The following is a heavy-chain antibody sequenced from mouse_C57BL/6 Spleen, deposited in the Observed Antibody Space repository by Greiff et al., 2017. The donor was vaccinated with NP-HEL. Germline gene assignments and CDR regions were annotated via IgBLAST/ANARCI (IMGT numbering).Heavy chain of an antibody. J-gene: IGHJ3*01. CDR2: FYPGSGSI. V-gene: IGHV1-62-2*01. D-gene: IGHD2-5*01. CDR1: GYTFTEYT. CDR3: ARHEESYYSNYGFAY. Sequence: QVHVKQSGAELVKPGASVKLSCKASGYTFTEYTIHWVKQRPGQGLEWIGWFYPGSGSIKYNEKFKDKATLTADKSSSTVYMELSRLTSEDSAVYFCARHEESYYSNYGFAYWGQGTLVTVSA.